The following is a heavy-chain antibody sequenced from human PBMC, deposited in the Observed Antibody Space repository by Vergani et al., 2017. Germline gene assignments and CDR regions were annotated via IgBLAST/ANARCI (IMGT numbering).Heavy chain of an antibody. CDR3: ARMGGYDEADALRIGYFDS. J-gene: IGHJ4*02. Sequence: QVQLQESGPGLVKPSQTLSLTCSVSGDSISSGVYYWNWIRQHPGKGLEWIGYIYSTGSTHHNPSLRRRINMSVDTSKNQLSLKLNSVTAADTAMYYCARMGGYDEADALRIGYFDSWGPGILVTVSS. V-gene: IGHV4-31*03. CDR2: IYSTGST. CDR1: GDSISSGVYY. D-gene: IGHD3-22*01.